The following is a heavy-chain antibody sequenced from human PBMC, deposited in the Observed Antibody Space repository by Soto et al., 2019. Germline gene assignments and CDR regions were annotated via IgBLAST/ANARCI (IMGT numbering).Heavy chain of an antibody. Sequence: GGSLRLSCAASGFTFSGSAMHWVRQASGKGLEWVGRIRSKANSYATAYAASVKGRFTISRDDSKNTAYLQMNSLKTEDTAVYYCTISTLVGATDYYYGMDVWGQGTTVTVSS. CDR3: TISTLVGATDYYYGMDV. D-gene: IGHD1-26*01. J-gene: IGHJ6*02. CDR1: GFTFSGSA. CDR2: IRSKANSYAT. V-gene: IGHV3-73*01.